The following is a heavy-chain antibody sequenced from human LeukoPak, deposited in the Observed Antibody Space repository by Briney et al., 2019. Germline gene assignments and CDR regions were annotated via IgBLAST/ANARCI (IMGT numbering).Heavy chain of an antibody. CDR3: VKDLNGTWSFDY. Sequence: GGSLRLSCSASGFTFSAYFMHWVRQAPGKGLEYVSSISRNEYDTYYADSVKGRFTITRDNSKNTLSLQMSSLRAEDTAVYYCVKDLNGTWSFDYWGQGTLVTVSS. CDR2: ISRNEYDT. J-gene: IGHJ4*02. V-gene: IGHV3-64D*06. CDR1: GFTFSAYF. D-gene: IGHD2-8*01.